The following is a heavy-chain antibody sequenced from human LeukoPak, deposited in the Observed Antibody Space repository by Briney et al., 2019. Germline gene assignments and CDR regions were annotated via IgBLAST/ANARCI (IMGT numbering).Heavy chain of an antibody. CDR2: IYYSGST. J-gene: IGHJ4*02. CDR1: GGSISPYY. Sequence: SETLSLTCTVSGGSISPYYWSWIRQPPGKGLEWIGYIYYSGSTDCNPSLRSRVTISVDTSKNQFYLRLSSVTAADTAVYYCARGVREVPYYFDYWGQGTLVTVSS. CDR3: ARGVREVPYYFDY. D-gene: IGHD3-10*01. V-gene: IGHV4-59*01.